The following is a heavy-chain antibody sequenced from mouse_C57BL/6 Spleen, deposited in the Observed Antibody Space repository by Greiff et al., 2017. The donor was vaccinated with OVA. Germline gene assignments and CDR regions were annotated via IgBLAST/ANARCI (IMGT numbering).Heavy chain of an antibody. Sequence: QVQLQQSGAELVRPGASVKLSCKASGYTFTDYYINWVKQRPGQGLEWIARIYPGSGNTYDNEKFKGKATLTAEKSYSTAYMQLGSLTSEYSAVYFCARTVVAKDWYFDVWGTGTTVTVSS. CDR3: ARTVVAKDWYFDV. J-gene: IGHJ1*03. V-gene: IGHV1-76*01. D-gene: IGHD1-1*01. CDR2: IYPGSGNT. CDR1: GYTFTDYY.